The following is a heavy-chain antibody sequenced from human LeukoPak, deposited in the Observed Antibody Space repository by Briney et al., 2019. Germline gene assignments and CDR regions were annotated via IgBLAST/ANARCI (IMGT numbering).Heavy chain of an antibody. J-gene: IGHJ6*02. D-gene: IGHD5-24*01. Sequence: SETLSLTCAVYGGSFSGYYWSWIRQPPGKGLEWIGEINHSGSTNYNPSLKSRVTISLDTSKNQFSLKLSSVTAADTAVYYCARDSGRDGYNPLYYYYGMDVWGQGTTVTVSS. CDR3: ARDSGRDGYNPLYYYYGMDV. CDR2: INHSGST. CDR1: GGSFSGYY. V-gene: IGHV4-34*01.